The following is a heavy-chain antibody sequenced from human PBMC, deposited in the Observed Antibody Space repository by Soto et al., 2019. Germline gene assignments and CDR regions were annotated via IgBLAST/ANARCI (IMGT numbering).Heavy chain of an antibody. D-gene: IGHD3-22*01. CDR2: ISGSGCST. Sequence: GGSLRLSCAASGFTFSSYAMSWVRQAPGKGLEWVSAISGSGCSTYYADSVKGRFTISRDNSKNTLYLQMNSLRAEDTAVYYCAKESASGITMIVVVITNRLFDYWGQGTLVTVSS. J-gene: IGHJ4*02. CDR3: AKESASGITMIVVVITNRLFDY. CDR1: GFTFSSYA. V-gene: IGHV3-23*01.